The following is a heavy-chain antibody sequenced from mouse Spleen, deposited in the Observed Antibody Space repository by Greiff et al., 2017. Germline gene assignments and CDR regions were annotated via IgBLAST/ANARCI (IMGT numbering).Heavy chain of an antibody. D-gene: IGHD1-2*01. J-gene: IGHJ4*01. CDR1: GYTFTSYW. V-gene: IGHV1-61*01. Sequence: QVQLQQPGAELVRPGSSVKLSCKASGYTFTSYWMDWVKQRPGQGLEWIGNIYPSDSETHYNQKFKDKATLTVDKSSSTAYMQLSSLTSEDSAVYYCARATATDYYAMDYWGQGTSVAVSS. CDR3: ARATATDYYAMDY. CDR2: IYPSDSET.